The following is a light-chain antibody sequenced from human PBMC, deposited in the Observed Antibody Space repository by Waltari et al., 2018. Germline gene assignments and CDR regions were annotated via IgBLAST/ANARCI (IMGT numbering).Light chain of an antibody. J-gene: IGLJ1*01. CDR3: QSYDSSLRGFYV. Sequence: QSVLTQPPSLSGAPGQRVTISCTGSSSNIGAGYGVQWYQQFPGTAPKLLITDIPIRPPGVPARFSGPKPGTSASRAITGLQAEDEADYYCQSYDSSLRGFYVFGTGTKVTV. CDR1: SSNIGAGYG. CDR2: DIP. V-gene: IGLV1-40*01.